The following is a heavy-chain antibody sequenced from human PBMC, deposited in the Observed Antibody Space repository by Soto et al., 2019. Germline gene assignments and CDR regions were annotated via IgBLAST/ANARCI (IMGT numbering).Heavy chain of an antibody. CDR3: ARDRYFDWLVSMDY. V-gene: IGHV1-69*06. D-gene: IGHD3-9*01. CDR1: GGTFSSYA. Sequence: GASVKVSCKASGGTFSSYAISWVRQAPGQGLEWMGGIIPIFGTANYAQKFQGRVTITADKSTSTAYMELSSLKSEDTAVYYCARDRYFDWLVSMDYWGQGTLVTVSS. CDR2: IIPIFGTA. J-gene: IGHJ4*02.